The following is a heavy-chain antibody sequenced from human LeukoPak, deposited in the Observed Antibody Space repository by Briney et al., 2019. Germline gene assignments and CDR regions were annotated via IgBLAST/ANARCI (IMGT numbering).Heavy chain of an antibody. Sequence: GESLRLSCAASGFTFSDYYTTWIRQAPGQGLEWVSYIVGDSRVTNYADSVKGRFTISRDNAENSLYLQMNSLRAEDTAVYYCARQSLGVRGDAFDIWGQGTMVTVSS. CDR3: ARQSLGVRGDAFDI. V-gene: IGHV3-11*03. CDR1: GFTFSDYY. CDR2: IVGDSRVT. D-gene: IGHD3-10*01. J-gene: IGHJ3*02.